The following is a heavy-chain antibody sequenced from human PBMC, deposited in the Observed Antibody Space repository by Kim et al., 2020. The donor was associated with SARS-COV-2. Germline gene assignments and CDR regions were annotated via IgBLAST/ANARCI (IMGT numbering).Heavy chain of an antibody. CDR1: GGSISSGGYY. CDR2: IYYSGST. V-gene: IGHV4-31*03. D-gene: IGHD3-10*02. J-gene: IGHJ6*02. CDR3: ARDHFLLGYHRRYYGMDV. Sequence: SETLSLTCTVSGGSISSGGYYWSWIRQHPGKGLEWNGYIYYSGSTYYNPSLKSRVTISVDTSKNQFSLKLSSVTAADTAVYYCARDHFLLGYHRRYYGMDVWGQGTTVTVSS.